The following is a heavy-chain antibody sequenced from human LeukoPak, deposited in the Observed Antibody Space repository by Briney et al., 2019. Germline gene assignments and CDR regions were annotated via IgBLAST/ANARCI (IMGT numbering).Heavy chain of an antibody. V-gene: IGHV4-4*07. CDR3: ARDSSALYSQPGAFDI. Sequence: RASETLSLTCTVSGGSISSYYWSWIRQPAGKGLEWIGRIYTSGSTNYNPSLKSRVTMSVDTSKNQFSLKLSSVTAADTAVYYCARDSSALYSQPGAFDIWGQGTMVTVSS. CDR2: IYTSGST. CDR1: GGSISSYY. D-gene: IGHD2-21*01. J-gene: IGHJ3*02.